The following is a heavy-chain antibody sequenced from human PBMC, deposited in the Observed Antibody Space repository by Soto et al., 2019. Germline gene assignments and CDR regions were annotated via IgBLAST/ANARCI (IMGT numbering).Heavy chain of an antibody. J-gene: IGHJ4*02. Sequence: GGSLRLSCSASGFTFSSYDMHWVRQGPGKGLEWVSAIGTAGNTNYAGSVKGRFTISRENSKNSLYLKMKSLRAGETAIYFCARAIGPTLFDYWGQGILVTVSS. CDR1: GFTFSSYD. CDR3: ARAIGPTLFDY. CDR2: IGTAGNT. V-gene: IGHV3-13*04. D-gene: IGHD3-22*01.